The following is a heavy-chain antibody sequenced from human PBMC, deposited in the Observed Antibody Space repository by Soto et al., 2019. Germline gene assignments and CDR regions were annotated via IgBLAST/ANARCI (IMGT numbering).Heavy chain of an antibody. CDR1: GFTFSSYG. CDR3: ARAGDSSSWYGDFDY. V-gene: IGHV3-33*01. Sequence: PGGSLRLSCAASGFTFSSYGMHWVRQAPGKGLEWVAVIWYDGSNKYYADSVKGRFTISRDNSKNTLYLQMNSLRAEDTAVYYCARAGDSSSWYGDFDYWGQGTLVTV. CDR2: IWYDGSNK. J-gene: IGHJ4*02. D-gene: IGHD6-13*01.